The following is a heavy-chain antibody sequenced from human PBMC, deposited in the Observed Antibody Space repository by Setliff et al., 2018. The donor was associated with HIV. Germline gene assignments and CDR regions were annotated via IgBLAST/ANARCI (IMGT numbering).Heavy chain of an antibody. CDR3: AREVRGYSYGLFDY. J-gene: IGHJ4*02. Sequence: TLSLPCAVSGITFKTYSMSWVRQAPGKGLGWVSIIYSGGTTYYADSVKGRFTISRDNAKNSLYLQMNSLRVEDTAVYYCAREVRGYSYGLFDYWGQGTLVTVSS. V-gene: IGHV3-66*01. CDR1: GITFKTYS. CDR2: IYSGGTT. D-gene: IGHD5-18*01.